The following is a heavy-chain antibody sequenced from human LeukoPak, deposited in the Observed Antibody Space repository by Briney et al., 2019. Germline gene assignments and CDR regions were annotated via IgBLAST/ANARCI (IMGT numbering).Heavy chain of an antibody. CDR2: IGYEGVHK. J-gene: IGHJ4*02. CDR1: GFTFNNFG. D-gene: IGHD4-23*01. Sequence: GGSLRLSCAASGFTFNNFGMHWVRQAPGKGLEWVSFIGYEGVHKYYADSAKGRFTISKDNSKATLYLQMNSLSPEDTAVYYCAKDLHGGYSSDYWGQGTLVTVFS. V-gene: IGHV3-30*02. CDR3: AKDLHGGYSSDY.